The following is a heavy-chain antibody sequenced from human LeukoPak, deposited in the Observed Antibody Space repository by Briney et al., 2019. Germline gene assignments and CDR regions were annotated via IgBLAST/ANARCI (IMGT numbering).Heavy chain of an antibody. CDR1: GFTFITYA. J-gene: IGHJ5*02. CDR3: ARDRGNINWFDP. D-gene: IGHD2/OR15-2a*01. CDR2: ISVSGGST. Sequence: GGSLRLSCAASGFTFITYAMSWVRQAPGKGLEWVSAISVSGGSTYYADSVRGRFTISRDNSKNTLYLQMNSLRAEDTAVYYCARDRGNINWFDPWGQGTLVTVSS. V-gene: IGHV3-23*01.